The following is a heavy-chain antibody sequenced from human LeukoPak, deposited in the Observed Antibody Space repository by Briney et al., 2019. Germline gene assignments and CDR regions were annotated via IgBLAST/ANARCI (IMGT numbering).Heavy chain of an antibody. CDR2: IPYDGSNK. CDR3: AREMMAAFDY. CDR1: GFTFSSYA. Sequence: GRSLRLSCAASGFTFSSYAMHWVRQASGKGLEWVAVIPYDGSNKYYADSVKGRFTISRDNSKNTLYLQMNSLRAEDTAVYYCAREMMAAFDYWGQGTLVTVSS. D-gene: IGHD5-24*01. J-gene: IGHJ4*02. V-gene: IGHV3-30-3*01.